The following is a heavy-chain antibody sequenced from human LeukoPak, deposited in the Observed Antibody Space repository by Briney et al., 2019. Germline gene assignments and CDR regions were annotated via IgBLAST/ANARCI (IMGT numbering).Heavy chain of an antibody. CDR1: GYSFTSYW. CDR2: IYPGDSDT. V-gene: IGHV5-51*01. D-gene: IGHD5-12*01. Sequence: ESLKISCKGSGYSFTSYWIGWVRQMPGKGLEWMGIIYPGDSDTRYSPSFQGQVTISADKSNSTAYLQWSSLKASDTAMYYCARQGYSGYDPYYFDYWGQGTLVTVSS. J-gene: IGHJ4*02. CDR3: ARQGYSGYDPYYFDY.